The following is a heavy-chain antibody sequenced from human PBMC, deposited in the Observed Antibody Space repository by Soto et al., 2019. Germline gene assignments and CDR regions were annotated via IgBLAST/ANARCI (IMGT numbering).Heavy chain of an antibody. CDR2: ISGSGGST. Sequence: EVQLLESGGGLVQPGGSLRLSCAASGFTFSSYAMSWVRQAAGKGLEWVSAISGSGGSTYYADSVKGRFTISRDNSKNTLYLQMNSVRAEDTAVYYCAKEHCSGGSCYSGPYYWGQGTLVTVSS. D-gene: IGHD2-15*01. CDR3: AKEHCSGGSCYSGPYY. V-gene: IGHV3-23*01. J-gene: IGHJ4*02. CDR1: GFTFSSYA.